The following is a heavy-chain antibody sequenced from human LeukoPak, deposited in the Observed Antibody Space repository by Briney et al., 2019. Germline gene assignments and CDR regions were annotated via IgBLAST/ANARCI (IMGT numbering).Heavy chain of an antibody. CDR1: GGTFSSYA. J-gene: IGHJ6*02. CDR3: ARGGSSYYYYYGMDV. CDR2: ISAYNGNT. V-gene: IGHV1-18*01. Sequence: ASVKVSCKASGGTFSSYAISWVRQAPGQGLEWMGWISAYNGNTNYAQKLQGRVTMTTDTSTSTAYMELRSLRSDDTAVYYCARGGSSYYYYYGMDVWGQGTTVTVSS. D-gene: IGHD3-10*01.